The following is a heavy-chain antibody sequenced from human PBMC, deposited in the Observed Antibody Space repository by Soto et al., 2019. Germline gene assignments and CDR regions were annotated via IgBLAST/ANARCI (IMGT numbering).Heavy chain of an antibody. Sequence: SETLSLTCTVSGGSISSYYWSWSRQPAGTGLEWIGRIYTSGSTNYNPSLKSRVTMSVDTSKNQFSLKLSAVTAADTAVYYCARVLGPSPAGYCSGGSCHDYYYYGMDVWGQGTTVTVSS. J-gene: IGHJ6*02. CDR2: IYTSGST. CDR1: GGSISSYY. V-gene: IGHV4-4*07. D-gene: IGHD2-15*01. CDR3: ARVLGPSPAGYCSGGSCHDYYYYGMDV.